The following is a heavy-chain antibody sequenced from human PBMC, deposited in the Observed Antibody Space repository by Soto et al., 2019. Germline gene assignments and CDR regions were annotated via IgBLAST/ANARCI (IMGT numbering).Heavy chain of an antibody. Sequence: QLQLQESGSGLVRPSQTLSLTCAVSGGSISSGGYSWNWIRQPPGKGLEWIGYMYHSGSTLYNPSLKSRGTIAVDKAKNQFSLKLSSVTAADTAVYYCARDQLEGNWFDPWGQGTLVTVSS. CDR3: ARDQLEGNWFDP. J-gene: IGHJ5*02. V-gene: IGHV4-30-2*01. D-gene: IGHD1-1*01. CDR1: GGSISSGGYS. CDR2: MYHSGST.